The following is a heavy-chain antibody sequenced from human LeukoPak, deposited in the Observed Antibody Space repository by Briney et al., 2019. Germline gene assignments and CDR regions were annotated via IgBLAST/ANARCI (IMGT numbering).Heavy chain of an antibody. CDR3: AKEVEGYQLLSRKYYYYYMDV. V-gene: IGHV3-23*01. CDR2: TSGSGSGGST. J-gene: IGHJ6*03. CDR1: GFTFSSSA. D-gene: IGHD2/OR15-2a*01. Sequence: GGSLRLSCAASGFTFSSSAMSWVRQAPGKGLEWVSNTSGSGSGGSTYYADSVKGRFTISRDKSKNTLYLQMNSLRAEDTAVYYCAKEVEGYQLLSRKYYYYYMDVWGKGTTVTISS.